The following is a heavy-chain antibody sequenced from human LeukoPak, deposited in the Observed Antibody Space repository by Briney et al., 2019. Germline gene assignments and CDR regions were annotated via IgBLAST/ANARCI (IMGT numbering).Heavy chain of an antibody. J-gene: IGHJ4*02. D-gene: IGHD5-18*01. CDR2: INPDSGGT. CDR1: GYTFSGYY. Sequence: ASVKVSCKASGYTFSGYYIHWVRQAPGQGLEWMGWINPDSGGTNYQGRVTLTRDTSISTAYMELSRLRSDDTAIYYCARELFYSNGTISNRVDYWGQGTLVTVSS. CDR3: ARELFYSNGTISNRVDY. V-gene: IGHV1-2*02.